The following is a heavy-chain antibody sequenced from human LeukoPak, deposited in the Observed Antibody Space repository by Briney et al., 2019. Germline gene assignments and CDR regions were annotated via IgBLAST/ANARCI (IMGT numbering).Heavy chain of an antibody. J-gene: IGHJ6*02. CDR2: MNPNSGST. V-gene: IGHV1-8*01. CDR1: GYTFRSFD. Sequence: GASVKVSCKASGYTFRSFDVNWVRQATGQGLEWMGWMNPNSGSTGYAQEFQGRVTMTRNTSINTAYMEVSGLTSEDTAVYYCARAPSPASYAMDVWGQGTTVTVSS. CDR3: ARAPSPASYAMDV.